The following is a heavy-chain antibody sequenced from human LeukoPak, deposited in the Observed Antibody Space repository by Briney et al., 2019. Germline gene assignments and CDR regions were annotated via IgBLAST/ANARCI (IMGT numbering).Heavy chain of an antibody. J-gene: IGHJ3*02. CDR1: GGTFSSYA. D-gene: IGHD3-22*01. CDR3: ASRYYYASSEGI. V-gene: IGHV1-69*05. Sequence: SVKVSCKASGGTFSSYAISWVRQAPGQGLELMGRIIPIFGTANYAQKFQGRVTITTDESTSTAYMELSSLRSEDTAVYYCASRYYYASSEGIWGQGTMVTVSS. CDR2: IIPIFGTA.